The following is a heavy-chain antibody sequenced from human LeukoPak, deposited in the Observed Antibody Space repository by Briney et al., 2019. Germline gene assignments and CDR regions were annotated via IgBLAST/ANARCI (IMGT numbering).Heavy chain of an antibody. Sequence: GGSLRLSCTAFEFVLSTYWMIWVRQAPGKGLEWVANIKQDGSVTHYLDSVKGRFTISRDNARNSLYLQMNSLRAEDTAVYYCAKVTVAVAGRAFDIWGQGTMVTVSS. CDR2: IKQDGSVT. D-gene: IGHD6-19*01. CDR1: EFVLSTYW. CDR3: AKVTVAVAGRAFDI. V-gene: IGHV3-7*03. J-gene: IGHJ3*02.